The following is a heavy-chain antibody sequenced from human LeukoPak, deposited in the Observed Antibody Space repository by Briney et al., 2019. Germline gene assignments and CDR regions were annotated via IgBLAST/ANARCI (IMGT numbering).Heavy chain of an antibody. CDR3: ARAHVEMATISRPRNIYFDY. V-gene: IGHV4-61*02. CDR1: GGSISSGNYY. J-gene: IGHJ4*02. D-gene: IGHD5-24*01. Sequence: PSQTLSLTCTVSGGSISSGNYYWSWIRQPAGKGLEWIGRIYTSGSTNYDPSLKSRVTISVDTSKNQFSLKLSSVTAADTAVYYCARAHVEMATISRPRNIYFDYWGQGTLVTGSS. CDR2: IYTSGST.